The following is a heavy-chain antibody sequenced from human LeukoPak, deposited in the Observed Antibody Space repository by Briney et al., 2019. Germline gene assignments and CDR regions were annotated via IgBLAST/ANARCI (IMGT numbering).Heavy chain of an antibody. J-gene: IGHJ6*04. CDR3: ARGGVYYDNLYGMDV. CDR1: GGSISSGDYY. V-gene: IGHV4-30-4*01. D-gene: IGHD3-9*01. Sequence: PSQTLSLTCTVSGGSISSGDYYWSWIRQPPGKGLEWIGYIYYSGSTYYNPSLKSRVTISVDTSQNQFSLKLSFVTAADTAVYYCARGGVYYDNLYGMDVWGKGTTVTVSS. CDR2: IYYSGST.